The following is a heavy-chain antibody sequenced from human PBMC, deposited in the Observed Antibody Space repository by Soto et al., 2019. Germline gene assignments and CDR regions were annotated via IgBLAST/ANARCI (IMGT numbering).Heavy chain of an antibody. CDR3: ARDAWYYYGSGKRWVTDAFDI. CDR2: ISSSSSYI. CDR1: GCTFSSYS. V-gene: IGHV3-21*01. J-gene: IGHJ3*02. Sequence: EVQLVESGGGLVKPGGSLRLSCAASGCTFSSYSMNWVRQAPGKGLEWVSSISSSSSYIYYADSVKGRFTIARDNAKNSLYLQMNSQRAEDTAVYYCARDAWYYYGSGKRWVTDAFDIWGQGTMVTVSS. D-gene: IGHD3-10*01.